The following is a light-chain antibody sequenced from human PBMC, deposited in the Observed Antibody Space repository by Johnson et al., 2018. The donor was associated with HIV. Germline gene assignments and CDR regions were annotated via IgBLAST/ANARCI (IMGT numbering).Light chain of an antibody. V-gene: IGLV1-51*01. CDR1: SSNIGNNY. J-gene: IGLJ1*01. Sequence: QSVLTHPPSVSAAPGQKVTISCSGSSSNIGNNYVSWYQQLPGTAPKLLIYDNNKRPSGIPDRFSGSKSGTSATLGITGLQTGDEADYYCETWDSSLSGVFGTGTKVTVL. CDR2: DNN. CDR3: ETWDSSLSGV.